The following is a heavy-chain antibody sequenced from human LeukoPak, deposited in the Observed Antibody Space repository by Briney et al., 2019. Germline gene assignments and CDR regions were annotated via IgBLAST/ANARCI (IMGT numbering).Heavy chain of an antibody. CDR2: ISAYNGNT. CDR1: VYTFTNHG. J-gene: IGHJ4*02. CDR3: ARDYPPPSRPYGDSAFDY. Sequence: ASVTVSLMSSVYTFTNHGFSWVRQAPGQGLEWMGWISAYNGNTHYAQKLQGRVTLPPDTSTSTAYMELRSLRSDDTAVYYCARDYPPPSRPYGDSAFDYWGQGTLATVSS. D-gene: IGHD4-17*01. V-gene: IGHV1-18*01.